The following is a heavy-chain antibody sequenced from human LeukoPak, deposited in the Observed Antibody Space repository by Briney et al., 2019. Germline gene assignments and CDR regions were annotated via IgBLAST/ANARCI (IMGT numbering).Heavy chain of an antibody. CDR3: ARTSPIVGATGGAFDI. CDR2: IIPILGIA. Sequence: SVKVSCKASGGTFSSYTISWVRQAPRQGLEWMGRIIPILGIANYAQKFQGRVTITADKSTSTAYMELSSLRSEDTAVYYCARTSPIVGATGGAFDIWGQGTMVTVSS. D-gene: IGHD1-26*01. V-gene: IGHV1-69*02. CDR1: GGTFSSYT. J-gene: IGHJ3*02.